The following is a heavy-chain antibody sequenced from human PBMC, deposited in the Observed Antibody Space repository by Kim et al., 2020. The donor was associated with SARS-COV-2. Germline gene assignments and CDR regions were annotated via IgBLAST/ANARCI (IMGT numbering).Heavy chain of an antibody. CDR2: ISAGGDST. V-gene: IGHV3-23*01. CDR1: GFTFSNYG. J-gene: IGHJ4*02. CDR3: ANGRILLDY. Sequence: GGSLRLSCVVSGFTFSNYGMSWVRQAPGKGLEWVSSISAGGDSTYYADSVKGRFTISRDNSQNTLFLQMNSLRAEDTAVFYCANGRILLDYWGQGAQVTVSS. D-gene: IGHD1-26*01.